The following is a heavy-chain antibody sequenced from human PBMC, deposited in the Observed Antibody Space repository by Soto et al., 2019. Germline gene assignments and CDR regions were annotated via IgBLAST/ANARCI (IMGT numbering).Heavy chain of an antibody. V-gene: IGHV3-15*07. CDR2: IKSKTDGGTT. D-gene: IGHD4-17*01. J-gene: IGHJ3*02. CDR3: TTASLTVHDAFDI. CDR1: GFTFSNAW. Sequence: GGSLRLSCAASGFTFSNAWMNWVRQAPGKGLEWVGRIKSKTDGGTTDYTAPVKGRFTISRDDSKNTLYLQMNSLKTEDTAVYYCTTASLTVHDAFDIWGQGTMVTVSS.